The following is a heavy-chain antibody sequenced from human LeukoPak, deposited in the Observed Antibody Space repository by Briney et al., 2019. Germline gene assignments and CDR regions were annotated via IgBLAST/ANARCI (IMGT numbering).Heavy chain of an antibody. Sequence: GASVKVSCKASGYTLTSYYVHWVRQAPGQGLEWMGIINPSGGSTTYAQNFQGRITMTRETSTSTVYMELSSLRSEDTAVYYCASVRFSSGWYIAFDMWGQGAMVTVSS. CDR3: ASVRFSSGWYIAFDM. CDR1: GYTLTSYY. J-gene: IGHJ3*02. V-gene: IGHV1-46*01. D-gene: IGHD6-19*01. CDR2: INPSGGST.